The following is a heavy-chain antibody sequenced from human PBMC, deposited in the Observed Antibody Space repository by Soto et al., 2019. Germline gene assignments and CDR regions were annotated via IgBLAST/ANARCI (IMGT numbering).Heavy chain of an antibody. CDR3: ARVVPGAEAWFGP. CDR2: ISLYSDGT. J-gene: IGHJ5*02. D-gene: IGHD2-2*01. Sequence: WASVKVSCKTSGYTFSNSGITWVRQAPGQPLEWLGWISLYSDGTNYAQKFQGRVSMTTDTSTTTAYMELRSLRSDDTAVYYCARVVPGAEAWFGPWGQGTLVTVSS. V-gene: IGHV1-18*01. CDR1: GYTFSNSG.